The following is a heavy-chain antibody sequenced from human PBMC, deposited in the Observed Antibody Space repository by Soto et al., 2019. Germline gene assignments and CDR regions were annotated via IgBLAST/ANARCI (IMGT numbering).Heavy chain of an antibody. D-gene: IGHD3-3*01. V-gene: IGHV2-5*02. CDR1: GFSLTTSGVG. J-gene: IGHJ4*02. CDR3: AHRVLRTVFGLVTTTAIYFDF. CDR2: IYWDDDK. Sequence: QITLNESGPTVVSPTETLTLTCRFSGFSLTTSGVGVGWIRQSPGKAPEWLALIYWDDDKRYSASLKSRLTITTDTSKNQVVLIVSDLDPTDTATYYCAHRVLRTVFGLVTTTAIYFDFWGQGTPVAVSS.